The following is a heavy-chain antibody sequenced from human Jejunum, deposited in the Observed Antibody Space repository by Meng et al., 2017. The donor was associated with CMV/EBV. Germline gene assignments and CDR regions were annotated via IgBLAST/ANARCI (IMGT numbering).Heavy chain of an antibody. V-gene: IGHV3-66*01. Sequence: SGVAVSDNYRSWVRQAPGKGLEWVSVIYSDSGTYYADSVRGRFTTSRDTAKNTLYLQLNSLRAEDTAVYYCARDRRNRLKHYGMDVWGQGTTVTVSS. CDR1: GVAVSDNY. J-gene: IGHJ6*02. CDR3: ARDRRNRLKHYGMDV. CDR2: IYSDSGT.